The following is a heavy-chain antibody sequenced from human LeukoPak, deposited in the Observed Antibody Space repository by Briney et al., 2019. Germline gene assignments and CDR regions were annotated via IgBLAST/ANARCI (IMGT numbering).Heavy chain of an antibody. J-gene: IGHJ4*02. CDR3: ARLSPRRGFDY. V-gene: IGHV3-9*01. CDR2: ISWNSGSI. D-gene: IGHD3-10*01. Sequence: PGRSLRLSCAASGFTFDDYAMHWVRQAPGKGLEWVSGISWNSGSIGYADSVKGRFTISRDNAKNSLYLQMNSLRAEDTALYYCARLSPRRGFDYWGQGTLVTVSS. CDR1: GFTFDDYA.